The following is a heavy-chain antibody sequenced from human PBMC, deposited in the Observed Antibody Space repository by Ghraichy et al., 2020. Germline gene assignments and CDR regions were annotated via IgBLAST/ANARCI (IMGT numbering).Heavy chain of an antibody. J-gene: IGHJ5*02. Sequence: SETLSLTCTVSGGSISSYYWSWIRQPPGKGLEWIGYIYYSGSTNYNPSLKSRVTISVDTSKNQFSLKLSSVTAADTAVYYCARGRMLYNWFDPWGQGTLVTVSS. V-gene: IGHV4-59*01. CDR2: IYYSGST. CDR1: GGSISSYY. D-gene: IGHD2-8*01. CDR3: ARGRMLYNWFDP.